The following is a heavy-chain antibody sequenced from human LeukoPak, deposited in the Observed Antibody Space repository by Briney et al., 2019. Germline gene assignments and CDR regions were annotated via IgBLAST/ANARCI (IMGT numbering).Heavy chain of an antibody. Sequence: SETLSLTCTVSGYFISSGYYWGWIRQPPGKGLEWIGSIYHSGSTYYNPSLKSRVTISVDTSKNQFSLKLSSVTAADTAVYYCARDEGSSSGDYWGQGTLVTVSS. D-gene: IGHD6-6*01. CDR2: IYHSGST. J-gene: IGHJ4*02. CDR1: GYFISSGYY. CDR3: ARDEGSSSGDY. V-gene: IGHV4-38-2*02.